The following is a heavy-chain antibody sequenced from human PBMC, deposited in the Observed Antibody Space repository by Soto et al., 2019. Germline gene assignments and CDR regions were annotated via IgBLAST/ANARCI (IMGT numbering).Heavy chain of an antibody. CDR3: ARDKDLGSSWDNWFDP. D-gene: IGHD6-13*01. J-gene: IGHJ5*02. CDR1: GFTVSSNY. Sequence: EVQLVESGGGLIQPGGSLRLSCAASGFTVSSNYMSWVRQAPGKGLEWVSVIYSGGSTYYAASVKGRFTISRDNSKNTLYLQMNSRRAEDTAVYYCARDKDLGSSWDNWFDPWGQGTLVTVSS. CDR2: IYSGGST. V-gene: IGHV3-53*01.